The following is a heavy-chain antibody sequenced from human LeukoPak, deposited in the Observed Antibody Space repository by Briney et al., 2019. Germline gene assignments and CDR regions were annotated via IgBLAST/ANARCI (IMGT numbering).Heavy chain of an antibody. CDR2: INPNSGAT. Sequence: ASVKVSCKASGYTFTGYYMHWVRQAPGQGLEWMGWINPNSGATGYAQKLQGRVTMTTDTSTSTAYMELRSLRSDDTAVYYCARDSYDYVWGSYRYTPNNWFDPWGQGTLVTVSS. D-gene: IGHD3-16*02. CDR1: GYTFTGYY. V-gene: IGHV1-2*02. CDR3: ARDSYDYVWGSYRYTPNNWFDP. J-gene: IGHJ5*02.